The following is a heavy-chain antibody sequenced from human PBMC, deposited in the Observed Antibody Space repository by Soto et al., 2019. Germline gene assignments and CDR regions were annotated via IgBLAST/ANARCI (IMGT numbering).Heavy chain of an antibody. CDR1: GGTFSSYA. D-gene: IGHD6-13*01. CDR3: ARDKDRYSSNKFDY. Sequence: QVQLVQSGAEVKKPGSSVKVSGKASGGTFSSYAISWVRQAPGQGLEWMGGIIPIFGTANYAQKFQGRVTITADESTSTAYMELSSLRSEDTAVHYCARDKDRYSSNKFDYWGQGPLVTVSS. CDR2: IIPIFGTA. V-gene: IGHV1-69*01. J-gene: IGHJ4*02.